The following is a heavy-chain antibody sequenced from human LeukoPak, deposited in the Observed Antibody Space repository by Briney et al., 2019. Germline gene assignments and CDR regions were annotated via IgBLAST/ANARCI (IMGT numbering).Heavy chain of an antibody. Sequence: ASVTVSFKASGYTFPDYFMHWVRQAPGQGLEWMGWINPNNGGTNYAQKFQGRVTMTGDTSISTAYMELSRLTSDDTALYYCARGHILVPAGAFDLWGQGTVVTVSS. CDR3: ARGHILVPAGAFDL. CDR1: GYTFPDYF. D-gene: IGHD2-21*01. V-gene: IGHV1-2*02. J-gene: IGHJ3*01. CDR2: INPNNGGT.